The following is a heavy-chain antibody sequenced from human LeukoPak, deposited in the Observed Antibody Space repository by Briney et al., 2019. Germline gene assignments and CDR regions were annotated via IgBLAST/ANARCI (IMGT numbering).Heavy chain of an antibody. J-gene: IGHJ3*02. V-gene: IGHV4-31*03. Sequence: SETLSLTCTVSGGSISNGGYHWSWIRQHPGKGLEWIGYIYYSGSTYYNPSLKSRVTISVDTSKNQFSLKLSSVTAADTAVYYCARAGDYPPDDAFDIWGQGTMVTVSS. CDR3: ARAGDYPPDDAFDI. D-gene: IGHD4-17*01. CDR1: GGSISNGGYH. CDR2: IYYSGST.